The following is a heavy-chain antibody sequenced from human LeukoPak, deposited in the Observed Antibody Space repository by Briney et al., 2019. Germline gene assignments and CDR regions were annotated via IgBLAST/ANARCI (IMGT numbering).Heavy chain of an antibody. CDR3: ARNILFRAFVI. CDR2: MSYDGSNK. V-gene: IGHV3-30*04. J-gene: IGHJ3*02. Sequence: GGSLRLSCAASGFTFSSYAMHWVRQAPGKGLEWVAVMSYDGSNKYYADSVKGRFTISRDNSKNTLYLQMNSLRAEDTAVYYCARNILFRAFVIWGQGTMVTVSS. CDR1: GFTFSSYA. D-gene: IGHD3-3*02.